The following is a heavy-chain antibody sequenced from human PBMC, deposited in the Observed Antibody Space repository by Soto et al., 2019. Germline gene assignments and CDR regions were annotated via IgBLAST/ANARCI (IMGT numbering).Heavy chain of an antibody. J-gene: IGHJ4*02. CDR3: AKGCCKGDTTTIDY. Sequence: QVQLVESGGGVVQPGRSLRLSCAASGFTFSSYGMHWVRQAPGKGLEWVAVISYDGSNKYYADSVKGRFTISRDNSKNTLYLQMNSLRAEDTAVYYCAKGCCKGDTTTIDYWGQGTLVTVSS. CDR2: ISYDGSNK. V-gene: IGHV3-30*18. D-gene: IGHD5-18*01. CDR1: GFTFSSYG.